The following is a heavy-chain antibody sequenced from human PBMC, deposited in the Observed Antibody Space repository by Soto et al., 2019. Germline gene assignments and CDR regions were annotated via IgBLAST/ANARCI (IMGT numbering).Heavy chain of an antibody. CDR3: AKDRNYDYIWGSYRFGIFDY. D-gene: IGHD3-16*02. V-gene: IGHV3-23*01. Sequence: EVQLLESGGGLVQPGGSLRLSCAASGFTFSSYAMSWVRQAPGKGLEWVSAISGSGGSTYYADSVKGRFTISRDNSKNPLYLQMNSLRAEDTAVYYCAKDRNYDYIWGSYRFGIFDYWGQGTLVTVSS. CDR1: GFTFSSYA. J-gene: IGHJ4*02. CDR2: ISGSGGST.